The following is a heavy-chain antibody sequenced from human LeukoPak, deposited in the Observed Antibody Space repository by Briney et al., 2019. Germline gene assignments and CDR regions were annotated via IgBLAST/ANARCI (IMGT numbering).Heavy chain of an antibody. CDR3: ARPRYYYGSGRTPGAFDI. D-gene: IGHD3-10*01. CDR1: GGTFSSYA. J-gene: IGHJ3*02. CDR2: IIPILGIA. Sequence: GSSVKVSCKASGGTFSSYAISWVRQAPGQGLEWMGRIIPILGIANYAQKFQGRVTITADKSTSTAYMKLSSLRSEDTAVYYCARPRYYYGSGRTPGAFDIWGQGTMVTVSS. V-gene: IGHV1-69*04.